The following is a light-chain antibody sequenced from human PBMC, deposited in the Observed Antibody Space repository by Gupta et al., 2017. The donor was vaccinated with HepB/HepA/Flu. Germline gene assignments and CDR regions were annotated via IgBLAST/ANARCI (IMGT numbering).Light chain of an antibody. CDR3: QTWGAGIVV. J-gene: IGLJ2*01. Sequence: QLVLTQSPSASASLGASVKLTCTLSSGHSSYAIAWHQQQPEKGPRFLMKVKSDGTHNKGDGIPNRFSGSSSGAERYLTISSLQSEDEDDYYCQTWGAGIVVFGGGTKLTVL. V-gene: IGLV4-69*02. CDR1: SGHSSYA. CDR2: VKSDGTH.